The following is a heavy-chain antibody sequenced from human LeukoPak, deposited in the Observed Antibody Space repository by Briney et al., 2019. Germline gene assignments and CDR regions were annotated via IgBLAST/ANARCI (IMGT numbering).Heavy chain of an antibody. J-gene: IGHJ4*02. Sequence: ASVKVSCKASGYSFTGYYIHWVRQAPGQGLEWMGWINPNSGGTNYAQKFQGRVTMTRDTSISTAYMELSRLRSDDTAVYYCARGAAGLVDYYDSSGYLGYWGQGTLVTVSS. CDR3: ARGAAGLVDYYDSSGYLGY. D-gene: IGHD3-22*01. V-gene: IGHV1-2*02. CDR1: GYSFTGYY. CDR2: INPNSGGT.